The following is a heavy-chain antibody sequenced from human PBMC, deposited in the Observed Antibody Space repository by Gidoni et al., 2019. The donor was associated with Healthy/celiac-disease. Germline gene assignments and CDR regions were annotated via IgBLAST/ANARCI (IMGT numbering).Heavy chain of an antibody. CDR1: GFPFSSYS. CDR2: ISYDGSNK. CDR3: ARDKRCSGGSCYSWFDP. D-gene: IGHD2-15*01. Sequence: QVQLVESGGGVVQPGRSLRLSCAASGFPFSSYSMHWVRQAPGKGLEWVAVISYDGSNKYYADSVKGRFTISRDNSKNTLYLQMNSLRAEDTAVYYCARDKRCSGGSCYSWFDPWGQGTLVTVSS. J-gene: IGHJ5*02. V-gene: IGHV3-30-3*01.